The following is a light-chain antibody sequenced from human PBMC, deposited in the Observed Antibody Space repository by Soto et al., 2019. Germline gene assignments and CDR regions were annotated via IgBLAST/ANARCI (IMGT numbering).Light chain of an antibody. J-gene: IGKJ3*01. CDR2: KAS. CDR3: QQYNSYSRA. CDR1: QSISSW. V-gene: IGKV1-5*03. Sequence: DIQMTQSPSTLSASVGDRVTMTCRAIQSISSWLAWYQQKPGKAPKLLIYKASSLESGVPSRFSGSGSGTEFNLTISSLQPDDFATYYCQQYNSYSRAFGPGTKVDIK.